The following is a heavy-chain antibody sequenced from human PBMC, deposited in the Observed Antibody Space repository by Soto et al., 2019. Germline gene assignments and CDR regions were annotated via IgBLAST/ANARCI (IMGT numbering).Heavy chain of an antibody. D-gene: IGHD2-2*01. Sequence: GVSLRLSCAASGFTFDDYAMHWVRQAPGKGLEWVSGISWNSARIDYADSVKGRFTISRDNAKNSLYLQMNSLRAEDTALYYCARRLPSARDAFDIWGQGPMVTVSS. CDR2: ISWNSARI. J-gene: IGHJ3*02. CDR1: GFTFDDYA. CDR3: ARRLPSARDAFDI. V-gene: IGHV3-9*01.